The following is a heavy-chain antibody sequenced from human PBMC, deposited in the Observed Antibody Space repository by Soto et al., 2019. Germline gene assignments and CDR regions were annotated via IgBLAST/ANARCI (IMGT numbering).Heavy chain of an antibody. D-gene: IGHD4-4*01. V-gene: IGHV3-21*01. CDR2: ISSSSSYI. J-gene: IGHJ4*02. CDR3: AREEGSYSISFDY. Sequence: PGGSLRLSCAASGFTFSSYSMNWVRQAPGKGLEWVSSISSSSSYIYYADSVKGRFTISRDNAKNSLYLQMNSLRAEDTAVYYCAREEGSYSISFDYWGQGTLVTVSS. CDR1: GFTFSSYS.